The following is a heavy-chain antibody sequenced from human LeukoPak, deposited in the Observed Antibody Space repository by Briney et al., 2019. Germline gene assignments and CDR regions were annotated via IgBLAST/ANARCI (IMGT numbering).Heavy chain of an antibody. CDR2: IYYSGST. CDR1: GGSIGTYY. CDR3: ARGYGSSWYYFDY. V-gene: IGHV4-59*01. Sequence: SETLSLTCTVSGGSIGTYYWSWIRQPPGKGLEWIGYIYYSGSTNHNPSLKSRVTISVDTSKNQFSLRLSSVTAADTAVYYCARGYGSSWYYFDYWGQGTLVTVSS. J-gene: IGHJ4*02. D-gene: IGHD6-13*01.